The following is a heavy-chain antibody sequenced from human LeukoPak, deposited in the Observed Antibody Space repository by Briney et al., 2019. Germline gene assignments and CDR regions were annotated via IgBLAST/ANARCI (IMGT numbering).Heavy chain of an antibody. CDR1: GGSISDYY. CDR2: IYSSGIT. Sequence: ASETLSLTCTVSGGSISDYYWNWIRQPAGKGLEWIGRIYSSGITNYNPSLKSRVTMSVDTSKNQFSLKLSSVTAADTAIYYCARYDSSWFDSWGQGTLVTVSS. CDR3: ARYDSSWFDS. V-gene: IGHV4-4*07. D-gene: IGHD3-22*01. J-gene: IGHJ5*01.